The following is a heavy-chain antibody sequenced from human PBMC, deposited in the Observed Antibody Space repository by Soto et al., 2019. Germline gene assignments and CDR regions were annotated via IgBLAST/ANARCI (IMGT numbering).Heavy chain of an antibody. V-gene: IGHV3-33*01. Sequence: QVRLVESGGGVVQPARSLRLSCETSGFTFSSYAMYWVRQAPGKGLEWVALIWYDGSKKYYADSVKGRFTISRDNPNNTVFLQMNSLSAEDTAVYYCARGSENCGGDCYQYWGQGTLVTVSS. CDR2: IWYDGSKK. J-gene: IGHJ4*02. CDR3: ARGSENCGGDCYQY. CDR1: GFTFSSYA. D-gene: IGHD2-21*02.